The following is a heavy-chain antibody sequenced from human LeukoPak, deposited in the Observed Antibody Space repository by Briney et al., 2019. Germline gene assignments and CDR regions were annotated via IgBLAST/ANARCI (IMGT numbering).Heavy chain of an antibody. J-gene: IGHJ3*02. Sequence: GESLKISCKGSGYSFTSYWIGWVRQMPGKGLEWMGIIYPGDSDTRYSPSFQGQVTISADKSISTAYLQWGSLKASDTAMYYCARIYIAAAGIRAFDIWGQGTMVTVSS. CDR1: GYSFTSYW. CDR3: ARIYIAAAGIRAFDI. D-gene: IGHD6-13*01. V-gene: IGHV5-51*01. CDR2: IYPGDSDT.